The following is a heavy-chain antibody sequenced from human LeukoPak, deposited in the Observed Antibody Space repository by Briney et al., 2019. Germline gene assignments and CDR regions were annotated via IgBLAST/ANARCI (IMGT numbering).Heavy chain of an antibody. Sequence: GGSLRLSCAASGFTFSSYAMSWVRQAPGKGLEWVSAISGSGGSTYYADSVKGRFTISRDNSKNSLYLQMSSLRAEDTAVYYCAREVAVAGTEPISNYMDVWGKGTTVTVSS. J-gene: IGHJ6*03. D-gene: IGHD6-19*01. CDR1: GFTFSSYA. V-gene: IGHV3-23*01. CDR3: AREVAVAGTEPISNYMDV. CDR2: ISGSGGST.